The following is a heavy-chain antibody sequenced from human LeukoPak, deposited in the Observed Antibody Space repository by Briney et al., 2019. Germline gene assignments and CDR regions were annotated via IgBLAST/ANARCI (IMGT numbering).Heavy chain of an antibody. D-gene: IGHD3-22*01. Sequence: SETLSLTCTVSGGSISSGPYYWSWIRQPPGKGLEWIGYIYYSGSTNYNSSLKSRVTISVDTSKNQFSLRLGSVTAADTAVYYCARVTGYMIEDYFDYWGQGILVTVSS. J-gene: IGHJ4*02. CDR1: GGSISSGPYY. CDR2: IYYSGST. CDR3: ARVTGYMIEDYFDY. V-gene: IGHV4-61*01.